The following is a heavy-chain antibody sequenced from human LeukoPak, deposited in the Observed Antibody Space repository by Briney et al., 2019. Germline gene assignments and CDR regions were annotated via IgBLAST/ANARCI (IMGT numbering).Heavy chain of an antibody. V-gene: IGHV3-21*01. J-gene: IGHJ4*02. D-gene: IGHD5-12*01. Sequence: GGSLRLSCAGSGFTLSSYSMDWVRQAPGKGLEWVSSISSSSSYIYYADSVKGRFTISRDNAKNSLYLQMNSLRAEDTAVYYCARRGSGYTEPIDYWGQGTLVTVSP. CDR3: ARRGSGYTEPIDY. CDR1: GFTLSSYS. CDR2: ISSSSSYI.